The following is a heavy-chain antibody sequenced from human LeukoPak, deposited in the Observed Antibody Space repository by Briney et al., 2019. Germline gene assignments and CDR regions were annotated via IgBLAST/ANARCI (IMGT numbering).Heavy chain of an antibody. J-gene: IGHJ2*01. V-gene: IGHV3-43*02. Sequence: GGSLRLSCAASGFPFDDYAMHWVRQAPGKGLEWVALITGDGKTMYYADSVKGRFTISRDNSRNSLYLQMNSLRTEDTALYYCAKDDGTTAFWYFDLWGRGTLVTVSS. D-gene: IGHD1-7*01. CDR2: ITGDGKTM. CDR3: AKDDGTTAFWYFDL. CDR1: GFPFDDYA.